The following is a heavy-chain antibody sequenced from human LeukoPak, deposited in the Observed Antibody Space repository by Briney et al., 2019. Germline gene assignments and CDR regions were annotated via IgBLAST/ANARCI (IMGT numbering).Heavy chain of an antibody. J-gene: IGHJ4*02. Sequence: GSLRLSCAAAGFTFNSYAMGWVRQAPGKGLEWGSVISGSGSNTYYADSVKGRVTISRDNSKNTLYLQMKSLRAEDTAVYYCAKPYGGAVLGYFDYWGQGPLVTVSS. CDR2: ISGSGSNT. CDR3: AKPYGGAVLGYFDY. CDR1: GFTFNSYA. D-gene: IGHD2-8*02. V-gene: IGHV3-23*01.